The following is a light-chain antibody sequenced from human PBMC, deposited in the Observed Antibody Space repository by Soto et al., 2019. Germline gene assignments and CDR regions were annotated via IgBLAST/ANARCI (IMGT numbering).Light chain of an antibody. CDR1: SSDVGGYNY. V-gene: IGLV2-11*01. J-gene: IGLJ2*01. CDR3: CSYAGSFVV. Sequence: SALTQPRSVSGSPGQSVTISCTGTSSDVGGYNYVPWYQQHPGKAPKLMIYDVSKRPSGVPDRFSGSKSGNTASLTISGLQAEDEADYYCCSYAGSFVVFGGGTKLTVL. CDR2: DVS.